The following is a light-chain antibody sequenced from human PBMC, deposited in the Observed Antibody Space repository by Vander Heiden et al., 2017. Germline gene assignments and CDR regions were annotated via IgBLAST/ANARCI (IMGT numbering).Light chain of an antibody. V-gene: IGKV3-15*01. CDR1: QSVGTN. J-gene: IGKJ1*01. Sequence: EIVMTQPPATLPVPPGERVTLPCRAIQSVGTNLAWYRQKPGQAPTLLIYASYTRATGIPARFSGSGSETEFTLTISSLQSEDFAVYYCQQYRDWFSWTFGQGTKVEIK. CDR3: QQYRDWFSWT. CDR2: ASY.